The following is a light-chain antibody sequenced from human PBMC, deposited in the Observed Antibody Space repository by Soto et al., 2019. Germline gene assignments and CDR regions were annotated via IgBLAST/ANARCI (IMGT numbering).Light chain of an antibody. CDR3: QQNNKWPPVT. Sequence: EVVMTQSPATVSVSPGEGVTLSCRASQTISNDLDWYQQKPGQDPRLLIYGASTRATGVPARFSGGGSGTEFTLTISSLQSEDFAFYYCQQNNKWPPVTFGGGTKVEIK. V-gene: IGKV3-15*01. J-gene: IGKJ4*01. CDR1: QTISND. CDR2: GAS.